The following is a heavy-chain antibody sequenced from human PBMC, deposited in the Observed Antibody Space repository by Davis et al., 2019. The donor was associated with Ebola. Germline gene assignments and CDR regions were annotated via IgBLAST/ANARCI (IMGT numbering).Heavy chain of an antibody. CDR3: AGPYSSGWYSYYYGMDV. Sequence: ASVKVSCKASGYTFTGYYMHWVRQAPGQGLEWMGWINPNSGGTNYAQKFQGRVTMTTDTSTSTAYMELSSLRSEDTAVYYCAGPYSSGWYSYYYGMDVWGQGTTVTVSS. V-gene: IGHV1-2*02. D-gene: IGHD6-19*01. CDR2: INPNSGGT. CDR1: GYTFTGYY. J-gene: IGHJ6*02.